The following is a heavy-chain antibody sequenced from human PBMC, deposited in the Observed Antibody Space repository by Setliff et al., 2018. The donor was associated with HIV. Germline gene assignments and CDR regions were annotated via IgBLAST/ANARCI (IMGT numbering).Heavy chain of an antibody. CDR3: ARSKTFYDFWGGYYTHGAFKI. Sequence: PSETLSLTCSVSGAPVSSGRYYWGWIRQPPGKGLEWIATIHYTGSTYYNPSLKNRVTISADTSKKQVSLNLTSVTAADTAVYYCARSKTFYDFWGGYYTHGAFKIWGLGTMVTVS. V-gene: IGHV4-39*01. CDR2: IHYTGST. CDR1: GAPVSSGRYY. J-gene: IGHJ3*02. D-gene: IGHD3-3*01.